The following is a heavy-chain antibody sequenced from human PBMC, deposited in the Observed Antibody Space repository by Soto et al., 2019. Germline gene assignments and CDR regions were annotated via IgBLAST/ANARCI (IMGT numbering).Heavy chain of an antibody. J-gene: IGHJ4*02. V-gene: IGHV2-5*02. Sequence: QITLKESGPTLVNPTQTLTLTCTFSGFSLSTSGVGVGWIRQPPGKALEWLALIYWDDDKRYSPSLKSRLTITKDTSKNQVVLTMTNMDPVDTATYYCAHRLSRYNWNVPEAPYYFAYWGQGTLVTVSS. CDR1: GFSLSTSGVG. CDR3: AHRLSRYNWNVPEAPYYFAY. D-gene: IGHD1-1*01. CDR2: IYWDDDK.